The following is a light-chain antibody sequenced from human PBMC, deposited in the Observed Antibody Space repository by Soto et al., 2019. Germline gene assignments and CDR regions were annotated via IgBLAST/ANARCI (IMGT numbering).Light chain of an antibody. J-gene: IGKJ1*01. V-gene: IGKV1-39*01. Sequence: DVQMAQSPSSLSASVGESVTITCRASRNIARSLNWYQQKPGRAPKLLIYGASNLQTGVPSRFSGSGSGTDFTLSISSLQPEDHATYYCQLSDGSWTFGQGTKVDIK. CDR1: RNIARS. CDR3: QLSDGSWT. CDR2: GAS.